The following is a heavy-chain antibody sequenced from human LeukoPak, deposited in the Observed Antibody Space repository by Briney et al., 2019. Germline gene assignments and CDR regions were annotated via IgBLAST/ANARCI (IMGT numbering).Heavy chain of an antibody. CDR3: ARDGGAQQLVQWYFDY. D-gene: IGHD6-13*01. J-gene: IGHJ4*02. V-gene: IGHV1-2*02. CDR1: GYTFTGYY. CDR2: INPNSGGT. Sequence: GASVKVSCKASGYTFTGYYMHWARQAPGQGLEWMGWINPNSGGTNYAQKFQGRVTMTRDTSISTAYMELSRLRSDDTAVYYCARDGGAQQLVQWYFDYWGQGTLVTVSS.